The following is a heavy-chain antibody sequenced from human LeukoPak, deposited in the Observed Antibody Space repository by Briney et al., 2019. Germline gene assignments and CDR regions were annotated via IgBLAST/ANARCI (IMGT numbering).Heavy chain of an antibody. CDR1: GFTFSSYA. J-gene: IGHJ4*02. Sequence: GSLILSCAASGFTFSSYAMHWVRQAPGKGLEWVAVISYDGSNKYYADSVKGRFTISRDNSKNTLYLQMNSLRAEDTAVYYCARAQTMIVVGVVGYWGQGTLVTVSS. V-gene: IGHV3-30-3*01. CDR2: ISYDGSNK. D-gene: IGHD3-22*01. CDR3: ARAQTMIVVGVVGY.